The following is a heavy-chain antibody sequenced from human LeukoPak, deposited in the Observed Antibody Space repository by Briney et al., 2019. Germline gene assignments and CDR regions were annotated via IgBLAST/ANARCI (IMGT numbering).Heavy chain of an antibody. D-gene: IGHD3-10*01. Sequence: SETLSLTCTVSGGSISSYYWSWIRQPAGKGLELIGRIYTSGSTNYNPSLKSRVTMSVDTSKNQFSLKLSSVTAADTAVYYCARGGITMVRGVTVDYYYYYYMDVWGKGTTVTVSS. CDR2: IYTSGST. CDR3: ARGGITMVRGVTVDYYYYYYMDV. J-gene: IGHJ6*03. V-gene: IGHV4-4*07. CDR1: GGSISSYY.